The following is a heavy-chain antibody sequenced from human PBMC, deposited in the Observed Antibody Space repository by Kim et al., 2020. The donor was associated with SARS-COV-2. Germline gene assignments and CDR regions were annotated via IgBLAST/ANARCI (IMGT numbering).Heavy chain of an antibody. Sequence: GSTYDPGSVKGLFTISRDNFKNTVYLQMKSRRAEDTAVYYCARHDWCDPWGQGTLVTVSS. CDR2: GST. J-gene: IGHJ5*02. V-gene: IGHV3-53*01. CDR3: ARHDWCDP.